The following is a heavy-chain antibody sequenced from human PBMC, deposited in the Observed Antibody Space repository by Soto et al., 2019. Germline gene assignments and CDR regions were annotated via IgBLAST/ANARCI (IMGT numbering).Heavy chain of an antibody. CDR2: ISSSSSYI. CDR1: GFTFSSYS. J-gene: IGHJ3*02. Sequence: GGSLRLSCAASGFTFSSYSMNWVRQAPGKGLEWVSSISSSSSYIYYADSVKGRFTIPRDNAKNSLYLQMNSLRAEDTAVYYCATGEMLYDAFDIWGQGTLVTVSS. CDR3: ATGEMLYDAFDI. D-gene: IGHD3-10*01. V-gene: IGHV3-21*01.